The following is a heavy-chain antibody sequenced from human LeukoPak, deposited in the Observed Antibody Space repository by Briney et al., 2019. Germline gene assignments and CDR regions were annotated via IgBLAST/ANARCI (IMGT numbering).Heavy chain of an antibody. Sequence: SETLSLTRTVSGGSISSSSYYWGWIRQPPGKGLEWIGSIYYSGSTYYNPSLKSRVTISVDTSKNQFSLKLSSVNPADTAVYYCARCMYYYDSSGYYNYYYYYYMDVWGKGTTVTVSS. CDR2: IYYSGST. CDR3: ARCMYYYDSSGYYNYYYYYYMDV. D-gene: IGHD3-22*01. J-gene: IGHJ6*03. CDR1: GGSISSSSYY. V-gene: IGHV4-39*01.